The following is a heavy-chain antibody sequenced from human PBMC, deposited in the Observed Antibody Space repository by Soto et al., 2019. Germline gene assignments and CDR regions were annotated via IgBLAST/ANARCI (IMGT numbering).Heavy chain of an antibody. J-gene: IGHJ5*01. D-gene: IGHD5-12*01. CDR3: ARGIWVATTADYYIDS. V-gene: IGHV1-3*01. CDR1: GYTFTSYA. Sequence: ASVKVSCKASGYTFTSYAMNWVRQAPGQRLEWMGWINAGNGNTKYSQNFQGRVTITRDTSASIAYMEVNGLRSEDTAVYYCARGIWVATTADYYIDSWGQATLVTVSS. CDR2: INAGNGNT.